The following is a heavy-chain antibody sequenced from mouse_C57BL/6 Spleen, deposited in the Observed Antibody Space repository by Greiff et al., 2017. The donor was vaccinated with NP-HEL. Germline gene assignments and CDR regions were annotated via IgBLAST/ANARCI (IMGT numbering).Heavy chain of an antibody. CDR2: ISYDGSN. J-gene: IGHJ2*01. Sequence: EVQLQQSGPGLVKPSQSLSLTCSVTGYSITSGYYWNWIRQFPGNKLEWMGYISYDGSNNYNPSLKNRISITRDTSKNQFFLKLNSVTTEDTATYYCARGEGLGSFDYWGQGTTLTVSS. V-gene: IGHV3-6*01. CDR1: GYSITSGYY. CDR3: ARGEGLGSFDY. D-gene: IGHD4-1*01.